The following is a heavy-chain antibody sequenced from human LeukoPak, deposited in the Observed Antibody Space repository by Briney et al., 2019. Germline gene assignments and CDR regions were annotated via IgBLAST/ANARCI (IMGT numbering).Heavy chain of an antibody. Sequence: GGSLRLSCAASGFTFSDYYMSWIRQAPGKGLEWVSYICSSGSTIYYADSLKGRFTISRDNAKNSLYLQMNSLRAEDTAVYYCARYCSSTSCYGYWDYYYYYMDVWGKGTTVTVSS. J-gene: IGHJ6*03. CDR2: ICSSGSTI. CDR3: ARYCSSTSCYGYWDYYYYYMDV. CDR1: GFTFSDYY. V-gene: IGHV3-11*01. D-gene: IGHD2-2*01.